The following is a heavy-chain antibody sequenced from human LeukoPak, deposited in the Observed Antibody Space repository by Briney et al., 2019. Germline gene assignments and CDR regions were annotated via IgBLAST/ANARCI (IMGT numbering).Heavy chain of an antibody. CDR1: GRSSSGYY. V-gene: IGHV4-34*01. D-gene: IGHD2-2*01. CDR3: AAEDSSTSSMDV. CDR2: INHSGST. J-gene: IGHJ6*04. Sequence: SETLSLTCAVYGRSSSGYYWSWIRQPPGKGLEWIGEINHSGSTNYNPSLKSRVTISVDTSKNQFSLKLSSVTAADTAVYYCAAEDSSTSSMDVWGKGTTVTVSS.